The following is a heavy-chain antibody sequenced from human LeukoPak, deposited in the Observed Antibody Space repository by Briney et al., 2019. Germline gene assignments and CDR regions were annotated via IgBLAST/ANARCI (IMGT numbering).Heavy chain of an antibody. J-gene: IGHJ5*02. CDR1: GGSFSGYY. CDR2: INHSGST. CDR3: ARGRTVLRYRFDP. D-gene: IGHD1-14*01. V-gene: IGHV4-34*01. Sequence: SETLSLTCAVYGGSFSGYYWSWIRQPPGKGLEWIGEINHSGSTNYNPSLKSRVTISVDTSKNQFSLRLSSVTAADTAVYYCARGRTVLRYRFDPWGPGTLVSVSS.